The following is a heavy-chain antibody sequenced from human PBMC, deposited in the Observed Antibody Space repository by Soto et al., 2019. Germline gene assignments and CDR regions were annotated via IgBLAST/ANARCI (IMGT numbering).Heavy chain of an antibody. V-gene: IGHV1-2*02. CDR1: GYAFTGYY. D-gene: IGHD5-12*01. J-gene: IGHJ6*02. CDR3: ARDLYGYYYCCYGMDV. CDR2: INPNSGGT. Sequence: ASVKVSCKASGYAFTGYYMHWVRQAPGQGLEWMGWINPNSGGTNYAQKFQGRVTMTRDTSISTAYMELSRLRSDDTAVYYCARDLYGYYYCCYGMDVWGQGTTVTVSS.